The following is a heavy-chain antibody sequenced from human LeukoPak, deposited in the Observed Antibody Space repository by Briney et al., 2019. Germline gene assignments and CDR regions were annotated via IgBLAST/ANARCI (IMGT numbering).Heavy chain of an antibody. V-gene: IGHV4-4*07. CDR2: IYRSGST. CDR3: AKNDLFFGSGCGAFDI. Sequence: SETLSLTCTVSGGSISNYYWSWIRQSAGKGLEWIGRIYRSGSTNYNPSLKSRVTMSLDTSKNQFSLKLSSVTAADTAVYYCAKNDLFFGSGCGAFDIWGQGTMVTVSS. D-gene: IGHD3-22*01. CDR1: GGSISNYY. J-gene: IGHJ3*02.